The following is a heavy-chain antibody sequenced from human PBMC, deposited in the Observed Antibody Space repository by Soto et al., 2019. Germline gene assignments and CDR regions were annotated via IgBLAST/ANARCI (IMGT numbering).Heavy chain of an antibody. CDR3: TIFGVVNPAHGMDV. J-gene: IGHJ6*02. V-gene: IGHV3-30*03. D-gene: IGHD3-3*01. Sequence: HPGGSLRLSCAASGFTFSSYGMHWVRQAPGKGLEWVAVISYDGSNKYYADSVKGRFTISRDNSKNTLYLQMNSLRAEDTAVYYCTIFGVVNPAHGMDVWGQGTTVTVSS. CDR1: GFTFSSYG. CDR2: ISYDGSNK.